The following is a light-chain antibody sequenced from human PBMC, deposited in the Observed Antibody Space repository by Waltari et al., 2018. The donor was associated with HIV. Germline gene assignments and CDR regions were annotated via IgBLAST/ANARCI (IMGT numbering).Light chain of an antibody. V-gene: IGLV1-40*01. J-gene: IGLJ3*02. CDR1: SSNIGAGYD. CDR2: GNN. CDR3: QSYDSSLSGSWV. Sequence: QSVLTQPPSVSGAPGQRVTFPCTASSSNIGAGYDVHWYQQLPGTAPKLLIYGNNNRPSGVPDRFSGSKSGTSASLAITGLQAEDEADYYCQSYDSSLSGSWVFGGGTKLTVL.